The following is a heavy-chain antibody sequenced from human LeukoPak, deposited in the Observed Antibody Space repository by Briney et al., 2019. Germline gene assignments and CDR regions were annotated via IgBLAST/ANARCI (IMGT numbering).Heavy chain of an antibody. CDR3: ARVGGANYYYYGMDV. J-gene: IGHJ6*02. CDR2: IYDSGST. V-gene: IGHV4-59*01. D-gene: IGHD3-10*01. Sequence: KSSETLSLTCTVSGASISGYYWSWIRQPPGKGLEWIGYIYDSGSTNYNPSLKSRVTISVDTSKNQFSLKLSSVTAADMAVYYCARVGGANYYYYGMDVWGQGTTVTVSS. CDR1: GASISGYY.